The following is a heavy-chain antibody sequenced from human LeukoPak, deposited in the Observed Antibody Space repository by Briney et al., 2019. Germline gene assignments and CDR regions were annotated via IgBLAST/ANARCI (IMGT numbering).Heavy chain of an antibody. CDR2: IKQDGSEK. Sequence: PGGSLRLSCAASGFTFSNYWMSWVRQAPGKGLEWVANIKQDGSEKYYVDSVKGRFTISRDNAKNSLYPQMNSLRAEDTAVYYCARDDEQLADYWGQGTLVTVSS. CDR3: ARDDEQLADY. V-gene: IGHV3-7*01. J-gene: IGHJ4*02. CDR1: GFTFSNYW. D-gene: IGHD6-6*01.